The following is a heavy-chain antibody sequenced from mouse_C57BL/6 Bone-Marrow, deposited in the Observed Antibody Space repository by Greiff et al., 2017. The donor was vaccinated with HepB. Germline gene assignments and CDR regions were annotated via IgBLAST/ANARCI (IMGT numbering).Heavy chain of an antibody. D-gene: IGHD2-10*01. V-gene: IGHV14-4*01. J-gene: IGHJ3*01. CDR3: TTCLLAY. CDR1: GFNIKDDY. CDR2: IDPENGDT. Sequence: VQLQQSGAELVRPGASVKLSCTASGFNIKDDYMHWVKQRPEQGLEWIGWIDPENGDTEYASKFQGKATITADTSSNTAYLQLSSLASEDTAVYYCTTCLLAYWGRGALVTVSA.